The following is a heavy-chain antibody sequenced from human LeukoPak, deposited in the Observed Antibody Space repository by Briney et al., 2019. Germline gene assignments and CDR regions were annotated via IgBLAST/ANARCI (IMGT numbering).Heavy chain of an antibody. V-gene: IGHV3-23*01. D-gene: IGHD3-10*01. CDR1: GDSISSYY. Sequence: ETLSLTCTVSGDSISSYYWSWIRQPPGKGLEWVSAISGSGGSTYYADSVKGRFTISRDNSKNTLYLQMNSLRAEDTAVYYCAKGVRGVTIGYWGQGTLVTVSS. J-gene: IGHJ4*02. CDR2: ISGSGGST. CDR3: AKGVRGVTIGY.